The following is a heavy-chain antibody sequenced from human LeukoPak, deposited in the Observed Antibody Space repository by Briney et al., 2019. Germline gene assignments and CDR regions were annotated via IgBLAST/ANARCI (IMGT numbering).Heavy chain of an antibody. D-gene: IGHD6-13*01. J-gene: IGHJ4*02. CDR3: ARAAAGLFNYYFDY. CDR2: SRNKAQSYTT. CDR1: GFSFSDHY. Sequence: GGSLRLSCTASGFSFSDHYMDWVRQAPGKGLEWVGRSRNKAQSYTTEFAASVKGRFTISRDDSKNALFLQMNSLKTEDTAVYYCARAAAGLFNYYFDYWGQGTLVTVSS. V-gene: IGHV3-72*01.